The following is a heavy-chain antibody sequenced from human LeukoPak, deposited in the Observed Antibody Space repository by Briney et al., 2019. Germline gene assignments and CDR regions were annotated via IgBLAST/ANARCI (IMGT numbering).Heavy chain of an antibody. CDR2: INHGGST. D-gene: IGHD3-22*01. V-gene: IGHV4-34*01. Sequence: PSETLSLTCAVYGGSFSSYYWSWIRQPPGKGLEGMGEINHGGSTNYNPSLKSRVTISVDTSKNQFSLKLSSVTAADPAVYYCASATTYYYDSSGYCWFDTWGQGTLVTVSS. J-gene: IGHJ5*02. CDR3: ASATTYYYDSSGYCWFDT. CDR1: GGSFSSYY.